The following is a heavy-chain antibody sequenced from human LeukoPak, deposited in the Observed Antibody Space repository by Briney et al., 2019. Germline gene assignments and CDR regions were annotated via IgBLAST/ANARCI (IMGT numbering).Heavy chain of an antibody. V-gene: IGHV4-39*01. J-gene: IGHJ4*02. CDR2: IYYSGST. D-gene: IGHD3-22*01. CDR3: ARQTNYYDSSGYDY. Sequence: PSETLSLTCTVSGGSISSSSYYWGWIRQPPGKGLEWIGSIYYSGSTYYNPSLKSRVTISVDTSKNQFPLKLSSVTAADTAVYYCARQTNYYDSSGYDYWGQGTLVTVSS. CDR1: GGSISSSSYY.